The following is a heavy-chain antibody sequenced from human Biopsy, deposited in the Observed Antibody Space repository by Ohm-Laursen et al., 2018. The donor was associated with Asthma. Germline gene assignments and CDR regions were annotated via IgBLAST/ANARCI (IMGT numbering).Heavy chain of an antibody. J-gene: IGHJ4*02. CDR1: GFTFKAYG. CDR2: ISSDVRE. Sequence: SLRLSCSASGFTFKAYGIHWVRQAPGKGLEWVALISSDVREWYADSVKGRFTISRDNSKNTLDLQMNSLRGDDTAVYYCVRWRSGYPDHYSDFWGLGTLVTVSS. D-gene: IGHD2-21*01. V-gene: IGHV3-30*03. CDR3: VRWRSGYPDHYSDF.